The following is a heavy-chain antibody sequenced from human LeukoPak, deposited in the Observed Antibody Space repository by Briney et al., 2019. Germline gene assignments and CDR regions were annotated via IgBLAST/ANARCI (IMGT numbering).Heavy chain of an antibody. Sequence: PGGSLRLSCAASGFTFSSYSMNWVRQAPGKGLEWVSSISSSSSYIYYADSVKGRFTISRDNAKNSLYLQMNSLRAEDTAVYYCARGGYSYAGDFDYWGQGTLVTVSS. CDR1: GFTFSSYS. V-gene: IGHV3-21*04. J-gene: IGHJ4*02. CDR3: ARGGYSYAGDFDY. D-gene: IGHD5-18*01. CDR2: ISSSSSYI.